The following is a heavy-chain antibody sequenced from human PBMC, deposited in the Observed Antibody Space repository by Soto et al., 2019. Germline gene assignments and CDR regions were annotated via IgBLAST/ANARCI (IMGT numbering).Heavy chain of an antibody. V-gene: IGHV3-30*03. CDR1: GFTFSSYG. CDR2: ISYDGSNT. CDR3: ARDGSVYSSGWYDSSLDY. Sequence: QVQLVESGGGVVQPGRSLRLSCAASGFTFSSYGMHWVRQAPGKGLEWVAVISYDGSNTYYADSVKGRFAISRDNYKNTXXRQMNSLRAEDTAVDYCARDGSVYSSGWYDSSLDYWGEGTLVTVSS. J-gene: IGHJ4*02. D-gene: IGHD6-19*01.